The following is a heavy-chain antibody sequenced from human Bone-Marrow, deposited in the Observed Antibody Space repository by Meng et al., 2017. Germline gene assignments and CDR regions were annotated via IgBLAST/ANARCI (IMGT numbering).Heavy chain of an antibody. D-gene: IGHD5-24*01. J-gene: IGHJ4*02. CDR1: EFTFSQYW. CDR2: IKEDGSEK. CDR3: ARVRDGFNYASVWYYFDY. V-gene: IGHV3-7*01. Sequence: GGSLRLSCAASEFTFSQYWMSWVRQAPGKGLEWVAKIKEDGSEKYYVDSVKGRFTISRDNAKNSLYLQMNSLRAEDTAVYYCARVRDGFNYASVWYYFDYWGQGTLVTVSS.